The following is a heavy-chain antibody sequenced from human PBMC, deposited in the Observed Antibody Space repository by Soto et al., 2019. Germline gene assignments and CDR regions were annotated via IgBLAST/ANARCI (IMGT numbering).Heavy chain of an antibody. Sequence: ASVKVSCKASGYTFTGYYMHWVRQAPGQGLEWMGWINPNSGGTNYAQKFQGRVTMTRDTSISTAYMELSRLRSDDTAVYYCARDSGYSGYDWVYWGQGTLVTVYS. CDR3: ARDSGYSGYDWVY. V-gene: IGHV1-2*02. J-gene: IGHJ4*02. CDR2: INPNSGGT. D-gene: IGHD5-12*01. CDR1: GYTFTGYY.